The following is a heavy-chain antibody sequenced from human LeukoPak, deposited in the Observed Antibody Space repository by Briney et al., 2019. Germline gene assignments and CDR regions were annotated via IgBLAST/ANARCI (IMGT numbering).Heavy chain of an antibody. CDR1: GGSFSGYY. J-gene: IGHJ6*03. Sequence: SETLSLTCAVYGGSFSGYYWSWIRQPPGKGLEWIGEINHSGSTNYNPSLKSRVTISVDTSKNRFSLKLSSVTAADTAVYYCARGRRSRGYSYGYYYYMDDWGKGTTVTVSS. D-gene: IGHD5-18*01. V-gene: IGHV4-34*01. CDR2: INHSGST. CDR3: ARGRRSRGYSYGYYYYMDD.